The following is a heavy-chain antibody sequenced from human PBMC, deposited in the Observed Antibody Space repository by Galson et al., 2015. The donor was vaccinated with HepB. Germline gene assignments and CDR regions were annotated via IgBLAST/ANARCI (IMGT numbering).Heavy chain of an antibody. CDR3: ARVVLRNFRNGYYPLPDY. V-gene: IGHV3-33*01. J-gene: IGHJ4*02. D-gene: IGHD3-3*01. CDR2: IWTDGSNK. CDR1: GFTFTSYG. Sequence: SLRLSCTASGFTFTSYGMRWVRQAPGKGLEWVAGIWTDGSNKYYADNVKGRFTISRDNSTNTLYLQMNSLRAEDTAVYYCARVVLRNFRNGYYPLPDYWGQGTLVTVSS.